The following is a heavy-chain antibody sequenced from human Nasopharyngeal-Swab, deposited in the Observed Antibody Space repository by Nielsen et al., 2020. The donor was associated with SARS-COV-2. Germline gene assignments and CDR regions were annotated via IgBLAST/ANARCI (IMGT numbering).Heavy chain of an antibody. Sequence: WLREGLGKGLEWHGYIYYSGSTNYNPSLKSRVTISVDTSKNQFSLKLSSVTAADTAVYYCAREGPAIWFGEYETSKSGMDVWGQGTTVTVSS. CDR3: AREGPAIWFGEYETSKSGMDV. J-gene: IGHJ6*02. D-gene: IGHD3-10*01. V-gene: IGHV4-59*01. CDR2: IYYSGST.